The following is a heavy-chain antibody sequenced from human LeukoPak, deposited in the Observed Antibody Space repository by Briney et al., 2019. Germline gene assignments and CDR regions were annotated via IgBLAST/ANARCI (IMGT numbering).Heavy chain of an antibody. CDR1: GGTFSNYA. Sequence: ASVKVSCKASGGTFSNYAITWVRQAPGQGLEWMGGIIPIFDTANYAQKFQGRVTITADKSTSTAYMELYSLRSEDTAVYYCARGDFGGYDPYYYYYYMDVWGKGTTVTVSS. CDR3: ARGDFGGYDPYYYYYYMDV. D-gene: IGHD5-12*01. J-gene: IGHJ6*03. CDR2: IIPIFDTA. V-gene: IGHV1-69*06.